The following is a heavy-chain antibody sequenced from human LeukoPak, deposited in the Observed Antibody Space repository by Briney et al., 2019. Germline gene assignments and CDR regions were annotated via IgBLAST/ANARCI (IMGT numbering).Heavy chain of an antibody. CDR2: INYDGGQI. Sequence: QAGGSLRLSCAASEFTFSTYWMSWVRQAPGKGVEWVANINYDGGQIYYVDYVRGRLTIYKDNAKNSVYLQMNSLRVEDTAVYYCARSSGIGTTAYWGQGTLVIVSS. CDR3: ARSSGIGTTAY. CDR1: EFTFSTYW. V-gene: IGHV3-7*03. D-gene: IGHD1-1*01. J-gene: IGHJ4*02.